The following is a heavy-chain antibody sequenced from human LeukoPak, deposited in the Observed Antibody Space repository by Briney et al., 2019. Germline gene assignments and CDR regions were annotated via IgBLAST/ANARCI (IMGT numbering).Heavy chain of an antibody. Sequence: SETLSLTCTVSGGSISSGSYYWSWIRQPAGKGLEWIGRIYTSGSTNYNPYLKSRVTISVDTSQNQFSLKLSSVTAADTAVYYCASRGFGELSDPYYYYYMDVWGKGTTVTVSS. D-gene: IGHD3-10*01. CDR3: ASRGFGELSDPYYYYYMDV. CDR1: GGSISSGSYY. CDR2: IYTSGST. V-gene: IGHV4-61*02. J-gene: IGHJ6*03.